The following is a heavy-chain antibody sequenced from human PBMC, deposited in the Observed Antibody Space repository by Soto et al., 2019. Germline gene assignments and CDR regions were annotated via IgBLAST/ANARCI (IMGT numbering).Heavy chain of an antibody. CDR2: ISWNSGSI. Sequence: EVQLVESGGGLVQPGRSLRLSCAASGFTFDDYAMHWVRQAPGKGLEWVSGISWNSGSIGYADSVKGRFTISRDNAKNSLYLQMNSLRAEDTALYYCAKDRRYYYDTSGYPLFDYWGQGTLVTVSS. V-gene: IGHV3-9*01. CDR1: GFTFDDYA. D-gene: IGHD3-22*01. CDR3: AKDRRYYYDTSGYPLFDY. J-gene: IGHJ4*02.